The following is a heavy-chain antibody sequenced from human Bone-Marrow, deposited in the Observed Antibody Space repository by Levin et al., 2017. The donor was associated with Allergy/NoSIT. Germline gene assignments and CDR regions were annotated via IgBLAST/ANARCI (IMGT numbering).Heavy chain of an antibody. CDR1: GGTFSSYA. J-gene: IGHJ5*02. CDR3: ATTTDDVAWFDP. V-gene: IGHV1-69*06. D-gene: IGHD1-26*01. CDR2: IIPIFGTA. Sequence: SVKVSCKASGGTFSSYAISWVRQAPGQGLEWMGGIIPIFGTANYAQKFQGRVTITADKSTSTAYMELSSLRSEDTAVYYCATTTDDVAWFDPWGQGTLVTVSS.